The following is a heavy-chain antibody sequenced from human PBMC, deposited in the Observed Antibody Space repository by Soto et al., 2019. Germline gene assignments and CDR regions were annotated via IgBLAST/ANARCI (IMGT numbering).Heavy chain of an antibody. D-gene: IGHD2-15*01. V-gene: IGHV4-31*03. CDR3: ARWVEVSPDYFDS. Sequence: SETLSLTCTVSGAYMRNDCYYWSWVRQNPGKDLEWIGHMHHSGRTHYNPSLKSRVAISVDTSKNQFSLYLNSVTAADTAVYYCARWVEVSPDYFDSWGQGTPVT. J-gene: IGHJ4*02. CDR2: MHHSGRT. CDR1: GAYMRNDCYY.